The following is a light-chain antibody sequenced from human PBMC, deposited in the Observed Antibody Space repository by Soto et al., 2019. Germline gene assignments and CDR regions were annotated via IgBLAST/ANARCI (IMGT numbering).Light chain of an antibody. CDR2: GAS. V-gene: IGKV3D-7*01. J-gene: IGKJ4*01. CDR3: QQDYNLPPS. CDR1: QSVSSSY. Sequence: EIVMTQSPATLSLSPGERATLSCRASQSVSSSYLSWYQQKPGQAPRLLIYGASTRATVIPARFSGSGSGTDFTLTISSLQPEDCAVYYCQQDYNLPPSFGGGTKVEIK.